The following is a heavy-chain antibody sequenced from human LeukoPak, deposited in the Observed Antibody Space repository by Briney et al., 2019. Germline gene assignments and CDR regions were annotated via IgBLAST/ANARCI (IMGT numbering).Heavy chain of an antibody. CDR1: GFTFSSYS. CDR2: ISSSSSCI. D-gene: IGHD3-3*01. Sequence: GSLRLSCAASGFTFSSYSMNWVRQAPGKGLEWVSSISSSSSCIYYADSVKGRFTISRDNAKNSLYLQMNSLRAEDTAVYYCARGLDSDYDFWSGEWWFDPWGQGTLVTVSS. CDR3: ARGLDSDYDFWSGEWWFDP. V-gene: IGHV3-21*01. J-gene: IGHJ5*02.